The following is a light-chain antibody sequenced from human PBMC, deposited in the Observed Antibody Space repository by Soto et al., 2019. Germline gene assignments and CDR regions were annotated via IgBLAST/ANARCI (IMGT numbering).Light chain of an antibody. CDR3: HEHYNGLPVA. CDR1: QGIDNS. CDR2: SAS. Sequence: DIQMTQSPSSLSASVGARVTITCRASQGIDNSLAWYQQRPGKVPNLLIYSASTLQAGVPSRFSGSGSGTDFTLTITSLQPEDIATYNCHEHYNGLPVAFGHGTKV. J-gene: IGKJ1*01. V-gene: IGKV1-27*01.